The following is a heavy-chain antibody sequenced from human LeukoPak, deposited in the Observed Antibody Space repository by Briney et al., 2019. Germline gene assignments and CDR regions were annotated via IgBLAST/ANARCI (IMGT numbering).Heavy chain of an antibody. J-gene: IGHJ4*02. CDR3: ARANSSSWHYFDY. D-gene: IGHD6-13*01. Sequence: GRSLRLSCAASGFTFSDYTMHWVRQAPGKGLEWVAVISYDGGQKYHADSVKGRFTISRDNSKNTVSLQMNSLRAEDTAVFYCARANSSSWHYFDYWGQGTLVTVSS. V-gene: IGHV3-30*04. CDR2: ISYDGGQK. CDR1: GFTFSDYT.